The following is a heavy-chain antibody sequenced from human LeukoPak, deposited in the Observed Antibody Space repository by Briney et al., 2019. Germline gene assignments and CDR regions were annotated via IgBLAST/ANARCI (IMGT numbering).Heavy chain of an antibody. CDR3: ARDTFQPGLIDS. D-gene: IGHD2-2*01. CDR2: INTDSSDI. J-gene: IGHJ4*02. V-gene: IGHV3-21*05. CDR1: GFTFSRYA. Sequence: PGGSLRLSCAASGFTFSRYAMDWVRQAPGKGLQWVSYINTDSSDIHYADSVKGRFTNSRDNARNTLYLQLSSLRAEDSAVYYCARDTFQPGLIDSWGQGTLVTVSS.